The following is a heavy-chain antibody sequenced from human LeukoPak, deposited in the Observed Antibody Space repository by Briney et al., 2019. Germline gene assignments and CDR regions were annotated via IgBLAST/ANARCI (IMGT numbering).Heavy chain of an antibody. J-gene: IGHJ4*02. CDR2: INHSGST. V-gene: IGHV4-34*01. D-gene: IGHD3-3*01. CDR1: GGSFSGYY. Sequence: PSETLSLTCAVYGGSFSGYYWSWIRQPPGKGLEWIGEINHSGSTNYNPSLKSRVTISVDTSKNQFSLKLSSVTAADTAVYYCARGRGDYDFWSGYSMGYWGQGTLVTVSS. CDR3: ARGRGDYDFWSGYSMGY.